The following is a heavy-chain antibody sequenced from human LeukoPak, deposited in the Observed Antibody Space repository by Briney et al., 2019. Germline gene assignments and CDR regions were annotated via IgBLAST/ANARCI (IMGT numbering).Heavy chain of an antibody. V-gene: IGHV1-69*05. CDR1: GGTFSSYA. Sequence: SVKVSCKASGGTFSSYAISWVRQAPGQGLEWMGGIIPIFGTANYAQKFQGRVTITTDESTSTDYMELSSLRSEDTAVYYCARESGITMIDRGYYYMDVWGKGTTVTVSS. D-gene: IGHD3-22*01. CDR3: ARESGITMIDRGYYYMDV. J-gene: IGHJ6*03. CDR2: IIPIFGTA.